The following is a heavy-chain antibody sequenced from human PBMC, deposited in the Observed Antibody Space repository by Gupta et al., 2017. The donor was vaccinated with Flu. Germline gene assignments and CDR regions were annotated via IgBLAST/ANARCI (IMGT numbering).Heavy chain of an antibody. J-gene: IGHJ5*02. Sequence: EVQLVQSGAEVKTTGESLKISCKGSGYSFPSYWMGWVRQMPGKGLEWMGIIYPGDSDTRYSPSFQGQVTISADKSISTAYLQWSSLKAADTAMYYCARQGAVAVNNWFDPWGQGTLVTVSS. CDR2: IYPGDSDT. V-gene: IGHV5-51*01. D-gene: IGHD6-19*01. CDR1: GYSFPSYW. CDR3: ARQGAVAVNNWFDP.